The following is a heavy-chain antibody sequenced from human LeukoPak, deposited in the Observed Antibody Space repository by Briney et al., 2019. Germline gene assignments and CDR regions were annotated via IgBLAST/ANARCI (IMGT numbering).Heavy chain of an antibody. J-gene: IGHJ4*02. D-gene: IGHD2-21*02. V-gene: IGHV1-69*05. CDR1: GGTFSSYA. Sequence: SVKVSCKASGGTFSSYAISWVRQAPGQGLEWMGRIIPIFGTANYAQKFQGRVTITTDESTSTAYMELSGLRSEDTAVYYCAREGQTATYPYWGQGTLVTVSS. CDR3: AREGQTATYPY. CDR2: IIPIFGTA.